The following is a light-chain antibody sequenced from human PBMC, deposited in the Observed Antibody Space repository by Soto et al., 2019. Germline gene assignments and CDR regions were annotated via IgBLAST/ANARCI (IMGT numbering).Light chain of an antibody. Sequence: DFPMTQSPSSLSASVGDRVTITCRASQDISDHLAWYQQKPGKVPNLLIYAASTLQSGVPSRFSGGGSGTDFTLTISSLQPEDVATYYCQEYNTTPSTFGQATKVELK. J-gene: IGKJ1*01. CDR3: QEYNTTPST. V-gene: IGKV1-27*01. CDR1: QDISDH. CDR2: AAS.